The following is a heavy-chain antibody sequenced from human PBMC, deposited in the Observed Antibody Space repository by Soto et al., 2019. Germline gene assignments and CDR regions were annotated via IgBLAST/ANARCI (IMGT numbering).Heavy chain of an antibody. V-gene: IGHV3-30-3*01. D-gene: IGHD3-22*01. CDR2: ISYDGSNK. Sequence: PGGSLRLSCAASGFTFSSYAMHWVRQAPGKGLEWVAVISYDGSNKYYADSVKGRFTISRDNSKNTLYLQMNSLRAEDTAVYYCARDWGLDYDSSGYYDYWGQGTLVTVSS. J-gene: IGHJ4*02. CDR1: GFTFSSYA. CDR3: ARDWGLDYDSSGYYDY.